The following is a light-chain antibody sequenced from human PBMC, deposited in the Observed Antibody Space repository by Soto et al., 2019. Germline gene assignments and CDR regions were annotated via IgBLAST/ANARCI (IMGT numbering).Light chain of an antibody. Sequence: EIVMTQSPATLSVSPGERATLSCRASQSVSSNLAWYQQKPGQAPSLLIYGASTRDTGTPARFSGSGSGTEFTLTISSLQSEDFAVYYCQQYIRWPLTFGGGTKVDIK. CDR1: QSVSSN. J-gene: IGKJ4*01. CDR2: GAS. V-gene: IGKV3-15*01. CDR3: QQYIRWPLT.